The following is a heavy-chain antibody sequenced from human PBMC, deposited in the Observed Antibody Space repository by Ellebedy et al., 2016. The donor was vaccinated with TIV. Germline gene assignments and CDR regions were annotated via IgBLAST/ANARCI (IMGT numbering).Heavy chain of an antibody. J-gene: IGHJ4*02. CDR1: GGSVTSRTW. CDR2: ISHSGTT. V-gene: IGHV4-4*02. CDR3: ARGRWELRFVDFDS. Sequence: SETLSLTCGVSGGSVTSRTWWSWVRQPPGKGLEWIGEISHSGTTNYNPSLKSRVTISVDKSKNQFTLNLSSVTAADTAVYYCARGRWELRFVDFDSWGQGTLVTVSS. D-gene: IGHD1-26*01.